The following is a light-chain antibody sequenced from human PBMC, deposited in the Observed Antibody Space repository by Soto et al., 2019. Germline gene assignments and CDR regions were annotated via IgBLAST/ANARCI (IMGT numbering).Light chain of an antibody. Sequence: DIQMTQSPSTLSASVGDRVTITCRASQSISSWLAWYQQXPXXXPKLLIYDASSLESGVPSXXXXXXXXXXXXXXISSLQPDDFATYYCQQYNSYSRYTFGQGTKLEIK. CDR1: QSISSW. V-gene: IGKV1-5*01. CDR3: QQYNSYSRYT. CDR2: DAS. J-gene: IGKJ2*01.